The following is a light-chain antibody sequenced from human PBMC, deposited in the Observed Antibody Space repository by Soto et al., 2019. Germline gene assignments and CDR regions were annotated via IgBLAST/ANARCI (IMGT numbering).Light chain of an antibody. CDR3: QHLRT. CDR2: KAS. V-gene: IGKV1-5*03. J-gene: IGKJ1*01. Sequence: DIQLTQSPSTLSVSVGDTVTITCRASQNIDNWLAWYQQKPGRAPTILIYKASHLESRVPSRFSGSGSGSEFTLTISRLQPDDFGTYYCQHLRTFGQGTKVEIK. CDR1: QNIDNW.